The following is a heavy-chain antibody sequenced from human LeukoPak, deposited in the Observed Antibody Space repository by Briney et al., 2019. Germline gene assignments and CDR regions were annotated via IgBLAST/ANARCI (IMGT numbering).Heavy chain of an antibody. CDR2: IYYSGST. CDR3: ARVLYYMDV. Sequence: SETLSLTCTVSGGSISSGSYYWSWIRQPPGKGLEWIGYIYYSGSTNYNPSLKSRVTISVDTSKNQFSLKLSSVTAADTAVYYCARVLYYMDVWGKGTTVTISS. J-gene: IGHJ6*03. CDR1: GGSISSGSYY. V-gene: IGHV4-61*01. D-gene: IGHD3-16*01.